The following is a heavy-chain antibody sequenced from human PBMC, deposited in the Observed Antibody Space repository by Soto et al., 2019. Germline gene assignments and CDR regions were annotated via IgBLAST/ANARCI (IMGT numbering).Heavy chain of an antibody. CDR1: GYTFTRYG. V-gene: IGHV1-18*01. Sequence: ASVKVSCKASGYTFTRYGIGWARQAPRQGLERMGWINTYNGNTNYAQNVQGRVTLTTDTSTSTSYLELRSLRSNDTVIYYCAMVDVYVTPSPQDVWGQGTTVTVSS. CDR3: AMVDVYVTPSPQDV. D-gene: IGHD3-16*01. J-gene: IGHJ6*02. CDR2: INTYNGNT.